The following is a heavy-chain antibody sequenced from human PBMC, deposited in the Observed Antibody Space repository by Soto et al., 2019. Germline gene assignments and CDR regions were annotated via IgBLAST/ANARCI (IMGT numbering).Heavy chain of an antibody. CDR1: GGSITSGGFY. D-gene: IGHD2-2*02. J-gene: IGHJ5*02. CDR3: VRGGIPRNWYAP. CDR2: IFHSGST. Sequence: SETLSLTCSVSGGSITSGGFYWSWIRQHPEKGLEWIAYIFHSGSTDFNPSLKGRIIISADTSKNQFSLKLTSVTAADTAVYYCVRGGIPRNWYAPPGQGTLVTVSA. V-gene: IGHV4-31*03.